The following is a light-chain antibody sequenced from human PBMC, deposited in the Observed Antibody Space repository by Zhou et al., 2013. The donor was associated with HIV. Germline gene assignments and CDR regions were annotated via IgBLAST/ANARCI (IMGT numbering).Light chain of an antibody. Sequence: EIVLTQSPGTLSLSPGERATLSCRASQSVAGSVLSWYQKKPGQAPKLLIYGASNRATGIPNRFSGSGSGTDFTGTDFTLTITRLEPEDFAVYYCQQYGSLPKTFGQGTKVEIK. J-gene: IGKJ1*01. CDR3: QQYGSLPKT. CDR1: QSVAGSV. V-gene: IGKV3-20*01. CDR2: GAS.